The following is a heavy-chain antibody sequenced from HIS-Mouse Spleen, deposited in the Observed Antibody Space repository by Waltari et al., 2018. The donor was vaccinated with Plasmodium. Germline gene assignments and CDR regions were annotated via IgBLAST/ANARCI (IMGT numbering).Heavy chain of an antibody. CDR3: ASSWYWYFDL. V-gene: IGHV3-7*01. J-gene: IGHJ2*01. CDR1: GLTFISYW. Sequence: EVQLVESGGGLVQPGGSLRLSCAASGLTFISYWMCWVRQAPGKGREWVANIKQERSEKYYVDSVKGRFTISRDNAKNSLCLQMNSLRAEDTAVYYCASSWYWYFDLWGRGTLVTVSS. CDR2: IKQERSEK. D-gene: IGHD6-13*01.